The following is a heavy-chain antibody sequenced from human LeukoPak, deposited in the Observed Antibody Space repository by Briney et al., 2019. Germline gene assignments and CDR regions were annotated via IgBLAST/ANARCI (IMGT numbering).Heavy chain of an antibody. J-gene: IGHJ4*02. CDR1: GFTFSSNS. CDR3: TKWSGFGDD. Sequence: PGGSLRLSCAASGFTFSSNSMTWLRQTPGKGLEWVSGISGSGDSTFYADSVKGRFSISRDNSRNTLYLQMISLRPEDTAVYYCTKWSGFGDDWGQGTLVTVSS. CDR2: ISGSGDST. D-gene: IGHD3-10*01. V-gene: IGHV3-23*01.